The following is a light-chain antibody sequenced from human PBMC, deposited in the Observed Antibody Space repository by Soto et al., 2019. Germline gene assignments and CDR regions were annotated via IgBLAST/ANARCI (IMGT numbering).Light chain of an antibody. Sequence: DIPMTQSPSTLSASVGDRVTITCRASQSVSSWLAWYQQKPGKAPKLLIYKAPSLESGVPSRFSGSGSGTEFTLTISSLQPDDFATYHCQQYNSYSVYTFGQGTKLEIK. CDR2: KAP. V-gene: IGKV1-5*03. J-gene: IGKJ2*01. CDR1: QSVSSW. CDR3: QQYNSYSVYT.